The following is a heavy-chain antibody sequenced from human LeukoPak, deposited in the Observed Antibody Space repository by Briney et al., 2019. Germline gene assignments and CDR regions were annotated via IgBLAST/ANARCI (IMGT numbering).Heavy chain of an antibody. V-gene: IGHV3-53*01. CDR2: IYSGGST. Sequence: GGSLRLSCGASGFTVSSNYMSWVRQAPGKGLEWVSVIYSGGSTYYADSVKGRFTISRDNSKNTLYLQMNSLRAEDTAVYYCARGYLFESRFDYWGQGTLVTVSS. D-gene: IGHD3-16*02. CDR1: GFTVSSNY. CDR3: ARGYLFESRFDY. J-gene: IGHJ4*02.